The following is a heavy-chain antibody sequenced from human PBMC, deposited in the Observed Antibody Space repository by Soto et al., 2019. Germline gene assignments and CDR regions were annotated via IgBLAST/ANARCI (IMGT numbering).Heavy chain of an antibody. CDR1: GGSFSGYY. D-gene: IGHD5-12*01. Sequence: ETLSLTCAVYGGSFSGYYWSWIRQPPGKGLEWIGEINHSGSTNYNPSLKSRVTISVDTSKNQFSLKLSSVTAADTAVYYCARGSGYDSPFDYWGQGTPVTVSS. J-gene: IGHJ4*02. CDR2: INHSGST. V-gene: IGHV4-34*01. CDR3: ARGSGYDSPFDY.